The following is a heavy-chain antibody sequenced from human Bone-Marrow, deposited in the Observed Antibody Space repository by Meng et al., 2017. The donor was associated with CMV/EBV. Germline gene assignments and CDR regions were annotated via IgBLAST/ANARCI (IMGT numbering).Heavy chain of an antibody. CDR3: ARRAYDSSGYYPYYFDY. J-gene: IGHJ4*02. V-gene: IGHV1-18*01. D-gene: IGHD3-22*01. CDR2: ISPYSGNT. Sequence: ASVKVSCKASGYTFTSHGISWVRQAPGQGFEWMGWISPYSGNTNYAQKFQGRVTVTTDTSTSTAYMELSSLRSEDTAVYYCARRAYDSSGYYPYYFDYWGQGTLVTVSS. CDR1: GYTFTSHG.